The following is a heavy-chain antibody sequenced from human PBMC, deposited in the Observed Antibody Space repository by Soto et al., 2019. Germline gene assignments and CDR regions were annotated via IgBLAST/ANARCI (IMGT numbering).Heavy chain of an antibody. D-gene: IGHD4-17*01. CDR2: ISAYNGNT. CDR3: ASIPIMETYGAYWLSYYYYMDV. J-gene: IGHJ6*03. V-gene: IGHV1-18*01. Sequence: QVQLVQSGAEVKKPGASVKVSCKASGYTFTSYGISWVRQAPGQGLEWMGWISAYNGNTNYAQKRQGRGTMPTGTSTSTAYLELRSLRSDATAVSYYASIPIMETYGAYWLSYYYYMDVWGKGTTVTVSS. CDR1: GYTFTSYG.